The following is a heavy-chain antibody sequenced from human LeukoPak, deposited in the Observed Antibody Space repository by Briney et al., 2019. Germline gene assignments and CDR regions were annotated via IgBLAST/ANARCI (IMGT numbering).Heavy chain of an antibody. V-gene: IGHV3-74*01. CDR2: INGDGRST. D-gene: IGHD1-7*01. J-gene: IGHJ4*02. Sequence: GGSLRLSCAASGFTFSSHWMHWVRQAPGKGLEWVSRINGDGRSTNHADSVKGRFTISRDNAKNTLYLQMNSLRAKDTAVYYCARVSDWNYGYWGQGTLVTVSS. CDR1: GFTFSSHW. CDR3: ARVSDWNYGY.